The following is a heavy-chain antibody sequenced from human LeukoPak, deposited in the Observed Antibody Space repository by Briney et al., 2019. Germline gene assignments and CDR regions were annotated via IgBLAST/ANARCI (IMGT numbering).Heavy chain of an antibody. CDR3: ARARTWVASAPYDY. V-gene: IGHV4-34*01. D-gene: IGHD1-1*01. J-gene: IGHJ4*02. CDR1: GGSFSVYY. CDR2: INHSGST. Sequence: SETLSLTCAVYGGSFSVYYWSWIRQPPGKGLEWIGEINHSGSTNYNTSLKSRVTISVDTPKNQFSRKLSSVAAADTAGYYCARARTWVASAPYDYWGQGTLVTVSS.